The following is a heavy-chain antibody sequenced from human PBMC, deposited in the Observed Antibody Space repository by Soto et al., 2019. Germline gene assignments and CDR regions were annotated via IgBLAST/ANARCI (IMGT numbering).Heavy chain of an antibody. CDR3: ARTYYDFWSGYYTPIFDY. CDR2: IYYSGST. J-gene: IGHJ4*02. D-gene: IGHD3-3*01. Sequence: SETLSLTCTVSGGSISSYYWSWIRQPPGKGLEWIGYIYYSGSTNYNPSLKSRVTISVDTSKNQFSLKLSSVTAADTAVYYCARTYYDFWSGYYTPIFDYWGQGTLVPVSS. V-gene: IGHV4-59*01. CDR1: GGSISSYY.